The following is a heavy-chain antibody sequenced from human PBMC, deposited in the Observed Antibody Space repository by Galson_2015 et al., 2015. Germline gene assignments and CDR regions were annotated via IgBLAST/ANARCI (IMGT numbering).Heavy chain of an antibody. J-gene: IGHJ5*02. CDR3: ARDRAGIAEWNWFDP. CDR2: TYYRSKWYN. V-gene: IGHV6-1*01. D-gene: IGHD6-13*01. Sequence: WNWIRQSPSRGLEWLGRTYYRSKWYNDYAVSVKSRITINPDTSKNQFSLQLNSVTPEDTAVYYCARDRAGIAEWNWFDPWGQGTLVTVSS.